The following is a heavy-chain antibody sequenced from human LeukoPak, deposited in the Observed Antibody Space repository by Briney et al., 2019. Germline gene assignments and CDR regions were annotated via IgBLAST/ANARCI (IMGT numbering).Heavy chain of an antibody. CDR1: GFTFSSYA. CDR2: ISAGGST. J-gene: IGHJ4*02. CDR3: AKGSDCSATFRGPDY. D-gene: IGHD2/OR15-2a*01. Sequence: TGGSLRLSCAASGFTFSSYAMNWVRHAPGKGLEWVSDISAGGSTEYADSVKGRFTISRDDSKNTLFLQMTSLRAEDTAVYYCAKGSDCSATFRGPDYWGQGTLVTVSS. V-gene: IGHV3-23*01.